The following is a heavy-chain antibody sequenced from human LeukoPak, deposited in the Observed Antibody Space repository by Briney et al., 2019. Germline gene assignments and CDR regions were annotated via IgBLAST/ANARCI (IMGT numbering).Heavy chain of an antibody. J-gene: IGHJ4*02. V-gene: IGHV5-51*01. CDR2: IYPGNSAT. D-gene: IGHD3-22*01. CDR3: ARHGPYYYDSGGYYFDY. CDR1: GYSFTSYW. Sequence: GESLKISCKGSGYSFTSYWIGWARQMPGKGLEWMGIIYPGNSATRYSPSFQGQVTISADKSISTAYLQWSGLKASDTAMYYCARHGPYYYDSGGYYFDYWGQGTLVTVSS.